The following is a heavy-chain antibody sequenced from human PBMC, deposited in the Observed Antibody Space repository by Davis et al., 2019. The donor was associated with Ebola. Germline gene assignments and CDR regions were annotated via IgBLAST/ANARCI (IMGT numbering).Heavy chain of an antibody. CDR3: ARDVVVVPDATVYYYYYMDV. CDR1: GGTFSSYA. V-gene: IGHV1-69*13. J-gene: IGHJ6*03. D-gene: IGHD2-2*01. CDR2: IIPIFGTA. Sequence: SVKVSCKASGGTFSSYAISWVRQAPGQGLEWMGGIIPIFGTANYAQKFQGRVTITADESTSTAYMELSSLRSEDTAVYYCARDVVVVPDATVYYYYYMDVWGKGTTVTVSS.